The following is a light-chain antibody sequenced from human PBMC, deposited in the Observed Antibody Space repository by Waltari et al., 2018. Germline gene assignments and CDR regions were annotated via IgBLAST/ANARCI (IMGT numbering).Light chain of an antibody. CDR1: QTVNSTH. Sequence: EFVLTPSPGTLSLSPGERATLSCRASQTVNSTHTSWYQQKAGQPPRLLVYVTSTRATGIPDRFSGSGSGTDFTLTISRLEPEDSAVYYCQQYDGNVFTIGPGSVVEI. CDR2: VTS. CDR3: QQYDGNVFT. V-gene: IGKV3-20*01. J-gene: IGKJ3*01.